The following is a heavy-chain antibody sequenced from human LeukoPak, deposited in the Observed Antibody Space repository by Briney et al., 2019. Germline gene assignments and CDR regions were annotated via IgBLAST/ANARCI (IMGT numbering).Heavy chain of an antibody. V-gene: IGHV3-21*06. J-gene: IGHJ4*02. CDR2: VSNSGDYI. CDR1: GFIFEDYV. Sequence: GGSLRLSCATSGFIFEDYVMSWVRQRPGKGLEWVSSVSNSGDYIHYADSVKGRFTISRDNSKNSLYLQMNSLRAEVTAVYYCARALIGYYFDYWGQGTLVAVSS. D-gene: IGHD2-8*01. CDR3: ARALIGYYFDY.